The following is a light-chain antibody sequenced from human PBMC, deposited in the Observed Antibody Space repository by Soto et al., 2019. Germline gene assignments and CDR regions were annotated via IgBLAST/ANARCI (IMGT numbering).Light chain of an antibody. CDR1: QSIANND. Sequence: EIMLTQSPGTLSLSPGERATLSCRASQSIANNDLAWYQQKPGQTPRLLIYGASSRATGISDRFSGSGSGTDFTLTISRLEPEDFAVYYCQQYGSSPALTFGGRTKVEIK. V-gene: IGKV3-20*01. CDR2: GAS. J-gene: IGKJ4*01. CDR3: QQYGSSPALT.